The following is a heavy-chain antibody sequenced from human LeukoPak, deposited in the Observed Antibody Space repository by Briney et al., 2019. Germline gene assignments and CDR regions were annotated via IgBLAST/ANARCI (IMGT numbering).Heavy chain of an antibody. J-gene: IGHJ5*02. CDR3: ARHEYSGSYYGLSWFDP. V-gene: IGHV4-39*01. Sequence: SETLSLTCTVSGASITSSGYYWGWIRQPPGKGLEWIASIYYSGSTYYNPSLKSRVTISVDTSKNQLSLKLSSLTAADTAVYYCARHEYSGSYYGLSWFDPWGQGTLVTVSS. CDR2: IYYSGST. CDR1: GASITSSGYY. D-gene: IGHD1-26*01.